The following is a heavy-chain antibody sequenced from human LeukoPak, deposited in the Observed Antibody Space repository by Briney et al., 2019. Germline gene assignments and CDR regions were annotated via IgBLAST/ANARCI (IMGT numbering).Heavy chain of an antibody. CDR1: GFTFSSYA. V-gene: IGHV3-23*01. Sequence: GSLRLSCAASGFTFSSYAMSWVRQAPGKGLEWVSAISGSGGSTYYADSVKGRFTISRDNSKNTLYLQMNSLRAEDTAVYYCAKEPRKYYYDSSGYLRVDAFDIWGQGTMVTVSS. D-gene: IGHD3-22*01. J-gene: IGHJ3*02. CDR2: ISGSGGST. CDR3: AKEPRKYYYDSSGYLRVDAFDI.